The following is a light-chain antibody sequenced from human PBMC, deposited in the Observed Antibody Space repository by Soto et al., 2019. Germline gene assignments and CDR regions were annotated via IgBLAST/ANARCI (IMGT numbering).Light chain of an antibody. V-gene: IGKV3-15*01. CDR3: QQYNSWPPYT. CDR2: GAS. Sequence: ESVMTQSPATLPVSPGERATLSCRASQNVYTNLAWYQQKPGQAPRLLVYGASTRATGIPARFSGSGSGTEFTLTISSLQSEDFAVYYCQQYNSWPPYTFGQGTKLEIK. CDR1: QNVYTN. J-gene: IGKJ2*01.